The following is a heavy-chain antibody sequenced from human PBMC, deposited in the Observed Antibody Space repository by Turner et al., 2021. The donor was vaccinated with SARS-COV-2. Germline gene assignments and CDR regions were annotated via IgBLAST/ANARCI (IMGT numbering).Heavy chain of an antibody. CDR3: ARSRLSGVDDY. Sequence: QLQLQESGQGLVKPSETLSLTCTVPGGSISSSSYCWGWIRQPPGKGLEWIGSMYYRRSTYYTPSLKSRFTISVDTSKNQFSLKLSSVTAAVTAVYYCARSRLSGVDDYWGQGTLVTVSS. J-gene: IGHJ4*02. CDR1: GGSISSSSYC. V-gene: IGHV4-39*01. CDR2: MYYRRST. D-gene: IGHD3-3*01.